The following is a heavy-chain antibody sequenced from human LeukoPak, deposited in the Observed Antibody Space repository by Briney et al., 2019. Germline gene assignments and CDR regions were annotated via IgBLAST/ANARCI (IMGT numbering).Heavy chain of an antibody. J-gene: IGHJ4*02. D-gene: IGHD3-9*01. Sequence: GSLRLSCTASGFTFSNYAMSWVRQAPGKGLEWVSAISGSGGSTYYGDSVKGRFTISRDNSKNTLYLQMNSLRAEDTAVYYCAKPLDDILTGYSWRGQGTLVTVSS. CDR1: GFTFSNYA. V-gene: IGHV3-23*01. CDR3: AKPLDDILTGYSW. CDR2: ISGSGGST.